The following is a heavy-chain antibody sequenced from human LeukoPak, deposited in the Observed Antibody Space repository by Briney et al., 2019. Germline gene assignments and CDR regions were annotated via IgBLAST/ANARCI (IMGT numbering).Heavy chain of an antibody. CDR2: IIPILGIA. Sequence: ALVKVSCKASGGTFSSYAISWVRQAPGQGLEWMGRIIPILGIANYAQKFQGRVTITADKSTSTAYMELSSLRSEDTAVYYCAREEVVRGVIRCWFDPWGQGTLVTVSS. D-gene: IGHD3-10*01. CDR1: GGTFSSYA. CDR3: AREEVVRGVIRCWFDP. V-gene: IGHV1-69*04. J-gene: IGHJ5*02.